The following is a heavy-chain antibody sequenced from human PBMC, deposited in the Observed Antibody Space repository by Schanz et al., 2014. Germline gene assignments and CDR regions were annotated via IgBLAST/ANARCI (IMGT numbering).Heavy chain of an antibody. V-gene: IGHV3-23*01. Sequence: EVQLLESGGGLVQPGGSLRLSCAASGFSFGTYAMSWVRQAPGKGLEWVSAMNESHSTIYYADSVRGRFTISRDNAENTLFLQMNSLRAEDTAVYYCARKVVATIGGYYDNWGQGTLVIVSS. D-gene: IGHD5-12*01. CDR1: GFSFGTYA. CDR2: MNESHSTI. J-gene: IGHJ4*02. CDR3: ARKVVATIGGYYDN.